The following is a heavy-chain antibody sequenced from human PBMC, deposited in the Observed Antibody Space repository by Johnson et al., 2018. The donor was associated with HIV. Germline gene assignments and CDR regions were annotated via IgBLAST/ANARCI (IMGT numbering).Heavy chain of an antibody. CDR3: AKDSWLSTLSLSDAFDT. D-gene: IGHD5-12*01. CDR2: IQYDGNKK. CDR1: GFMFSEYA. J-gene: IGHJ3*02. V-gene: IGHV3-30*02. Sequence: QVQLVESGGGVVHPGGSLRLSCEASGFMFSEYAMHWVRQAPGKGLEWVAFIQYDGNKKDYADSVKGHFTVSRDNSKNTLYLQMTSMTPEDTAVYYCAKDSWLSTLSLSDAFDTWGRGSMVTVSS.